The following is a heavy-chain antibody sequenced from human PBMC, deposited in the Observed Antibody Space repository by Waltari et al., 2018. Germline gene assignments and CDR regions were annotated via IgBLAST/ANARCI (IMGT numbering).Heavy chain of an antibody. D-gene: IGHD6-19*01. CDR1: GYPFTTYY. CDR2: INPDGGST. Sequence: QVQLVQSGAEVKKPGASVKVSGKASGYPFTTYYMHWVRQAPGQGLEWVGIINPDGGSTSYAQKFQDRLTMTRDTSTSTVYMQLTSLTSEDTAVYYCASQRAGSGWLSIDYWGQGTLVTVSS. V-gene: IGHV1-46*03. CDR3: ASQRAGSGWLSIDY. J-gene: IGHJ4*02.